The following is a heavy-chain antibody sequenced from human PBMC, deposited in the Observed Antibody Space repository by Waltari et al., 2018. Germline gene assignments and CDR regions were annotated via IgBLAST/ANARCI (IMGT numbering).Heavy chain of an antibody. D-gene: IGHD3-16*01. CDR2: IYTSGST. Sequence: QVQLQESGPGLVKPSQTLSLTCTVSGGSISSGSYYWSWIRQPAGKGLEWIGRIYTSGSTNYNPALKSRVTISGDTSKNQFSLKLSSVTAADTAVYYCAGTSYRGDQPLYDYWGQGTLVTVSS. CDR3: AGTSYRGDQPLYDY. CDR1: GGSISSGSYY. J-gene: IGHJ4*02. V-gene: IGHV4-61*02.